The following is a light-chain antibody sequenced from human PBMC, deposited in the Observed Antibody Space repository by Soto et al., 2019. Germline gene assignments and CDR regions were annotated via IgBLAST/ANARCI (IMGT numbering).Light chain of an antibody. J-gene: IGLJ1*01. Sequence: QSVLAQPPSASGTPGQWVTISCSGSSSNIGSNSVNWYQHVPGTAPKLLIYSNSRRPSGVPDRFSGSKSGTSASLAISGLQSEDEADYYCSSYTGSSTLEVFGSGTKVTVL. CDR3: SSYTGSSTLEV. V-gene: IGLV1-44*01. CDR2: SNS. CDR1: SSNIGSNS.